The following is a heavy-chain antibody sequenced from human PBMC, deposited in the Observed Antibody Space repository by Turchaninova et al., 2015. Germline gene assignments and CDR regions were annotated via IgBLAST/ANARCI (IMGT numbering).Heavy chain of an antibody. CDR2: VFCEGNHE. CDR3: ARGRGGDSDVFDL. V-gene: IGHV3-33*01. D-gene: IGHD2-21*02. J-gene: IGHJ4*02. Sequence: QEQMVESGGGTIQPGRSLRLSCVASGCTFRGFALHGVRRAPGKGRGGGAVVFCEGNHEQYGDTVQSRFTISRDNSKNQLSLEMSSLRAEDTAVYYCARGRGGDSDVFDLWGQGTLVTVS. CDR1: GCTFRGFA.